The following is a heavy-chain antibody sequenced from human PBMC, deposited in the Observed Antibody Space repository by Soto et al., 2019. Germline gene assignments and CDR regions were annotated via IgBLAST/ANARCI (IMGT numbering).Heavy chain of an antibody. Sequence: EVQLLESGGGLVQPGGSLRLSCAASGFTFSSYAMSWVRQAPGKGLEWVSAISGSGGSTYYADSVKGRFTISRDNSKNTLYLQMNSLTAEDTALYYCAKEGSSRGGAFDIWGQGTMVTVSS. CDR3: AKEGSSRGGAFDI. CDR2: ISGSGGST. V-gene: IGHV3-23*01. CDR1: GFTFSSYA. J-gene: IGHJ3*02. D-gene: IGHD6-13*01.